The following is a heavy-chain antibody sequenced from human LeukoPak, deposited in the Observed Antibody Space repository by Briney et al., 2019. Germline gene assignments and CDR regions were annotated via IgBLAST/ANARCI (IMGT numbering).Heavy chain of an antibody. D-gene: IGHD3-10*01. V-gene: IGHV1-46*01. CDR2: INPSGGNP. Sequence: ASVKVSCKASGYTFTSYYIHWVRQAPGQGLEWMGIINPSGGNPTYAQKFHGRVTMTRDASTSTVYMELTSLRSDDTAIYYCARGLGSDNYYGYWGQGSLVTVSS. J-gene: IGHJ4*02. CDR1: GYTFTSYY. CDR3: ARGLGSDNYYGY.